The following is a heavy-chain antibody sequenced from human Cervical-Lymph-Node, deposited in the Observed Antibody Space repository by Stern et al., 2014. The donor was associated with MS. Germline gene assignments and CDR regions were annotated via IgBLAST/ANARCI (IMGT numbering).Heavy chain of an antibody. CDR1: GFSLTTTGMG. Sequence: ESGPTLLKPTQTLTLTCTFSGFSLTTTGMGVGWIRQPPGKALEWLAVIYWYDDKRYSPSLNSRLTVTKDPSKNQVVLTMTNMDPVDTGTYYCARRGPCSASTCTFDFWGQGALVSVSS. CDR2: IYWYDDK. D-gene: IGHD2-15*01. CDR3: ARRGPCSASTCTFDF. V-gene: IGHV2-5*01. J-gene: IGHJ4*02.